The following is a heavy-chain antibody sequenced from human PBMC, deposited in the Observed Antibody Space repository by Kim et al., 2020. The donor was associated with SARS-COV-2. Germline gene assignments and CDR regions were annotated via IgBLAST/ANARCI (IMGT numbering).Heavy chain of an antibody. CDR2: IWYDGSNK. J-gene: IGHJ4*02. CDR1: GFTFSSYG. CDR3: ARDRGIAAAGLDY. Sequence: GGSLRLSCAASGFTFSSYGMHWVRQAPGKGLEWVAVIWYDGSNKYYADSVKGRFTISRDNSKNTLYLQMNSLRAEDTAVYYCARDRGIAAAGLDYWGQGTLVTVSS. V-gene: IGHV3-33*01. D-gene: IGHD6-13*01.